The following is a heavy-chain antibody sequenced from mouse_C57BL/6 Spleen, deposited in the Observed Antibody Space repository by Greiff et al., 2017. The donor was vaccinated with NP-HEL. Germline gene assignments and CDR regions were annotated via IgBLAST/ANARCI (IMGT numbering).Heavy chain of an antibody. CDR1: GYSITSGYD. CDR2: ISYSGST. J-gene: IGHJ3*01. D-gene: IGHD1-1*01. Sequence: EVKLEESGPGMVKPSQSLSLTCTVTGYSITSGYDWHWIRHFPGNKLEWMGYISYSGSTNYNPSLKSRISITHDTSKNHFFLKLNSVTTEDTATYYCARGITTPWFAYWGQGTLVTVSA. CDR3: ARGITTPWFAY. V-gene: IGHV3-1*01.